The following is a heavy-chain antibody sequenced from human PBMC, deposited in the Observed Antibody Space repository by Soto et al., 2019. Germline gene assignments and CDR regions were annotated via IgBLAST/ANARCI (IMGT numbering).Heavy chain of an antibody. J-gene: IGHJ6*02. V-gene: IGHV3-49*03. CDR3: TKYTYTSRYSYFGMDV. CDR2: IRSKAYGETT. CDR1: GFTFGDYA. D-gene: IGHD2-15*01. Sequence: QPGGSLRLSCTGSGFTFGDYAMSWSRQAPGKGLEWVGVIRSKAYGETTDYAASVKGRFTIFRDDSKSIAYLQMSSLQTEDTGVYYCTKYTYTSRYSYFGMDVWGHGTTVTVSS.